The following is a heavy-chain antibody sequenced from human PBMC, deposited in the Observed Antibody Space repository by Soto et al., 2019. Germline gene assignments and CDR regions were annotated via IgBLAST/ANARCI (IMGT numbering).Heavy chain of an antibody. J-gene: IGHJ6*02. CDR2: IYPGDSDT. CDR3: ARGVVVAARIPYGMDV. Sequence: PGESLKISCKGSGYSFTSYWIGWVRQMPGKGLEWMGIIYPGDSDTRYSPSFQGQVTISADKSISTAYLQWSSLKASDTAMYYCARGVVVAARIPYGMDVWGQGTTVTVSS. V-gene: IGHV5-51*01. CDR1: GYSFTSYW. D-gene: IGHD2-15*01.